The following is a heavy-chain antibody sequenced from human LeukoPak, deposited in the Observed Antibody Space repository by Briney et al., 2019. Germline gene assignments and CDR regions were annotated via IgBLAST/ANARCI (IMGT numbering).Heavy chain of an antibody. CDR3: ARDVKTDYYDSSGYTDVYPEYFQH. D-gene: IGHD3-22*01. J-gene: IGHJ1*01. Sequence: GGSLRLSCAASGVAFSNYWMNWVRQAPGKGLEWVSSISSSSSYIYYADSVKGRFTISRDNAKNSLYLQMNSLRAEDTAVYYCARDVKTDYYDSSGYTDVYPEYFQHWGQGTLVTVSS. CDR1: GVAFSNYW. V-gene: IGHV3-21*01. CDR2: ISSSSSYI.